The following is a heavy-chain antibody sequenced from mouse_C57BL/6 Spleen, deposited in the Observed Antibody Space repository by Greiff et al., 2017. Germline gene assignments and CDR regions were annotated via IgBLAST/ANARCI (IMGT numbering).Heavy chain of an antibody. CDR2: IRNKANGYTT. CDR3: ARSMALYDFDY. J-gene: IGHJ2*01. V-gene: IGHV7-3*01. CDR1: GFTFPDYY. Sequence: EVQVVESGGGLVQPGGSLSLSCAASGFTFPDYYMSWVRQPPGKALEWLGFIRNKANGYTTEYSASVKGRFTITRDNSQSILYLQMHALRAEDSATYYCARSMALYDFDYWGQGTTLTVSS. D-gene: IGHD2-14*01.